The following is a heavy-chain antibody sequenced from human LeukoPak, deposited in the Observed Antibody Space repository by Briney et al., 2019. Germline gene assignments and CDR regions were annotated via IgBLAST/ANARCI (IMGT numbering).Heavy chain of an antibody. Sequence: GGSLRLSCAASGFTFSSYAMSWVRQAPGKGLEWVSVIYSGGSTYYADSVKGRFTISRDNSKNTLYLQMNSLRAEDTAVYYCARERGYYDILTGYYYFDYWGQGTLVTVSS. CDR3: ARERGYYDILTGYYYFDY. V-gene: IGHV3-66*02. CDR1: GFTFSSYA. D-gene: IGHD3-9*01. J-gene: IGHJ4*02. CDR2: IYSGGST.